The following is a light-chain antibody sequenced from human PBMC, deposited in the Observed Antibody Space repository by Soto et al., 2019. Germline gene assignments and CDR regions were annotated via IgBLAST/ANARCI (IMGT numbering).Light chain of an antibody. Sequence: EIVLTQSPATLSLSPGERATLSCRASQSVSSYLAWYQQKPGQAPRLLIHDASNRATGIPARFSGSGSGTDFTLTISSLEPEDFAVYYCQQRSNCSPVTFGQGTKLAIK. CDR1: QSVSSY. CDR2: DAS. CDR3: QQRSNCSPVT. V-gene: IGKV3-11*01. J-gene: IGKJ2*01.